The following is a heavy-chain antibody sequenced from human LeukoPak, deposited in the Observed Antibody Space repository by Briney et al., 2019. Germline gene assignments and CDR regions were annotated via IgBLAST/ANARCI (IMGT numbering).Heavy chain of an antibody. Sequence: SETLSLTCTVSGGSISSSSYYWGWIRQPPGKGLEWIGSIYYSGSTYYNPSLKSRVTISEDTSKNQFSLKLTAVTAADTAVYYCASRVGVDYWGQGTLVTVSS. CDR3: ASRVGVDY. J-gene: IGHJ4*02. CDR1: GGSISSSSYY. D-gene: IGHD3-10*01. CDR2: IYYSGST. V-gene: IGHV4-39*07.